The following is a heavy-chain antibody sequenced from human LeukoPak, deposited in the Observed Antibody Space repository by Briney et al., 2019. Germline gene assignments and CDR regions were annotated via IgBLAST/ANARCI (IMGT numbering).Heavy chain of an antibody. Sequence: SETLSLTCTVSGASISGWYWSWIRQPPGKGLEWIGYIYGSGYTNYNPSLKSRVTTSIDTSKNHFSLNLSSVTAADTAVYYCARERGSYYHGAFDIWGQGTMVTVSS. CDR1: GASISGWY. CDR2: IYGSGYT. CDR3: ARERGSYYHGAFDI. D-gene: IGHD1-26*01. V-gene: IGHV4-59*12. J-gene: IGHJ3*02.